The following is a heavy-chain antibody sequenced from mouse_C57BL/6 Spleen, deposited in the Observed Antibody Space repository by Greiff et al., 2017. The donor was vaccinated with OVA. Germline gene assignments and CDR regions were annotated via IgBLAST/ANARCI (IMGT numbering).Heavy chain of an antibody. Sequence: VQLQESGAELVRPGTSVKVSCKASGYAFTNYLIEWVKQRPGQGLEWIGVINPGSGGTNYNEKFKGKATLTADKSSSTAYMQRSSLTSEDSAVYFCARGGYYGNYYWYFDVWGTGTTVTVSS. V-gene: IGHV1-54*01. CDR2: INPGSGGT. CDR1: GYAFTNYL. CDR3: ARGGYYGNYYWYFDV. J-gene: IGHJ1*03. D-gene: IGHD2-1*01.